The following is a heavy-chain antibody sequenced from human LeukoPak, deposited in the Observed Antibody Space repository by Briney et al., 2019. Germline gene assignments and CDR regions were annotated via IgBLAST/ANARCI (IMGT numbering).Heavy chain of an antibody. D-gene: IGHD4-17*01. J-gene: IGHJ4*02. Sequence: GGSLRLSCAASGFTFDDYAMHWVRQAPGKGLEWVSGISWNSGSIGYADSVKGRFTISRDNAKNSLSLQMNSLRAEDTAFYYCAKGGDYGDYFDYWGQGTLVTVSS. CDR2: ISWNSGSI. CDR3: AKGGDYGDYFDY. V-gene: IGHV3-9*01. CDR1: GFTFDDYA.